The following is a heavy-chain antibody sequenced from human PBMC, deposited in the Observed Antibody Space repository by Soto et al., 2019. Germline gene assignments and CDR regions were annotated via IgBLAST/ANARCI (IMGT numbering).Heavy chain of an antibody. Sequence: QVQLQEAGPGLVKPSGTLSLTCAVSGGSISSSNWWSWVRQPPGKGLEWIGEIYHSGSTNYNRSLKSRVTISVDTSKKQFSLKLSAVTAAYRAVYYGARVAVAGTRVDYWGQGTLVTVSS. D-gene: IGHD6-19*01. CDR2: IYHSGST. CDR3: ARVAVAGTRVDY. V-gene: IGHV4-4*02. CDR1: GGSISSSNW. J-gene: IGHJ4*02.